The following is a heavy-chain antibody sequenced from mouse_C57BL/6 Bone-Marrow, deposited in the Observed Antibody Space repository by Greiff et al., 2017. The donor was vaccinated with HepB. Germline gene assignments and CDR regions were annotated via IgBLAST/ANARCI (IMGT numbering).Heavy chain of an antibody. D-gene: IGHD1-1*01. CDR3: ARERDFITTVVAPYAMDY. J-gene: IGHJ4*01. CDR1: GYTFTSYW. V-gene: IGHV1-72*01. CDR2: IDPNSGGT. Sequence: VQLQQPGAELVKPGASVKLSCKASGYTFTSYWMHWVKQRPGRGLEWIGRIDPNSGGTKYNEKFKSKATLTVDKPSSTAYMQLSSLTSEDSAVYYCARERDFITTVVAPYAMDYWGQGTSVTVSS.